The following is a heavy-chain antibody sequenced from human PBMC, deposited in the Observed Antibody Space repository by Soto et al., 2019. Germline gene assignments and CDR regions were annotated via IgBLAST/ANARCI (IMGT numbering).Heavy chain of an antibody. CDR3: ARLVAAAGTNYYNGMDV. Sequence: SETLSLTCTVSGGSISSYYWSWIRQPPGKGLEWIGYIYYSGSTNYNPSLKSRVTISVDTSKNQFSLKLSSVTAADTAMYYCARLVAAAGTNYYNGMDVWGQGTTVTVSS. V-gene: IGHV4-59*01. CDR2: IYYSGST. J-gene: IGHJ6*02. D-gene: IGHD6-13*01. CDR1: GGSISSYY.